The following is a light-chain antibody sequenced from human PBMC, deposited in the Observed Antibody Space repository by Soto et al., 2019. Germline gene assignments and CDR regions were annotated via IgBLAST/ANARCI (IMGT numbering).Light chain of an antibody. Sequence: QSVLTQPPSASGTPGQRVTISCSGSSSNIGSNYVYWYQQLPGTAPKLLIYRNNQRPSGFPDRFSGSKSGTSASLAITELRSEDEADYYCAAWDDSLSANFVFGTGTKLTVL. CDR3: AAWDDSLSANFV. CDR1: SSNIGSNY. J-gene: IGLJ1*01. V-gene: IGLV1-47*01. CDR2: RNN.